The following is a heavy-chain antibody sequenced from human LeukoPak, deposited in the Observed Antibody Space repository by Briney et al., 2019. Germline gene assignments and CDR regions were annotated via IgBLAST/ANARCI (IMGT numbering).Heavy chain of an antibody. V-gene: IGHV4-34*01. Sequence: MASETLSLTCAVYGGSFSGYYWSWIRQPPGKGLEWIGEINHSGSTNYNPSLKSRVTISVDTSKNQFSLKLSSVTAAETAVYYCARDVLRYFDWFDNDAFDIWGQGTMVTVSS. CDR2: INHSGST. J-gene: IGHJ3*02. CDR1: GGSFSGYY. CDR3: ARDVLRYFDWFDNDAFDI. D-gene: IGHD3-9*01.